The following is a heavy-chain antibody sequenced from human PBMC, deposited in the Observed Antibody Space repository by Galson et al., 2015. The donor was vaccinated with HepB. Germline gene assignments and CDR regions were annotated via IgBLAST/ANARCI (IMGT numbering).Heavy chain of an antibody. J-gene: IGHJ6*03. V-gene: IGHV1-3*01. CDR2: LNPGSGKT. CDR1: GYSFTDYS. D-gene: IGHD6-19*01. Sequence: SVKVSCTASGYSFTDYSMHWVRRAPGQRLEWMGWLNPGSGKTKYSHKFQGRVTITRDTSASTAYMVLSSLTSEDTAVYYCASHLSSGTYYYYYYLDVWGKGTTVTVSS. CDR3: ASHLSSGTYYYYYYLDV.